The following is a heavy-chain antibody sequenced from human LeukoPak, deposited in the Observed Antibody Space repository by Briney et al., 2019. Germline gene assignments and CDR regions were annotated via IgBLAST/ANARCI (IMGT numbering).Heavy chain of an antibody. J-gene: IGHJ4*02. Sequence: KPGRSLRLSCAASGFTFSDYYMSWIRQAPGKGLEWVSYISSSGSTIYYADSVKGRFTISRDNAKNSLYLQMNSLRAEDTAVYYCARDQDDILTDDRGNDYWGQGTLVTVSS. D-gene: IGHD3-9*01. CDR2: ISSSGSTI. CDR1: GFTFSDYY. CDR3: ARDQDDILTDDRGNDY. V-gene: IGHV3-11*01.